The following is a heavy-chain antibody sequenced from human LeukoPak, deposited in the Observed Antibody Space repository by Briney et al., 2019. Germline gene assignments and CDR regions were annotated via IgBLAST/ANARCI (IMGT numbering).Heavy chain of an antibody. J-gene: IGHJ4*02. CDR1: GYNFPSSW. CDR3: ARHGLELPHEVDY. V-gene: IGHV5-51*01. Sequence: GESLKISCKGSGYNFPSSWIGWVRQMPGKGLEWVGIIFPGDSDARYSPSFEGHVTISVDNSINTTYLQWNNLEASDIGTYYCARHGLELPHEVDYWGQGTLVTVSS. D-gene: IGHD1-7*01. CDR2: IFPGDSDA.